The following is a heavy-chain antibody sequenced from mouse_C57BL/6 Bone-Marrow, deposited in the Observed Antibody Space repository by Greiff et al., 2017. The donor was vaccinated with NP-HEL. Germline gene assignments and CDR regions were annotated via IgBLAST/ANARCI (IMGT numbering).Heavy chain of an antibody. CDR3: AKNPRGGYDPYWYFDV. V-gene: IGHV2-5*01. J-gene: IGHJ1*03. Sequence: QVQLKESGPGLVQPSQSLSITCTVSGFSLTSYGVHWVRQSPGKGLEWLGVIWRGGSTDYNAAFMSRLSITKDNSKSQVFFKMNSLQADDTAIYYCAKNPRGGYDPYWYFDVWGTGTTVTVSS. CDR1: GFSLTSYG. D-gene: IGHD2-2*01. CDR2: IWRGGST.